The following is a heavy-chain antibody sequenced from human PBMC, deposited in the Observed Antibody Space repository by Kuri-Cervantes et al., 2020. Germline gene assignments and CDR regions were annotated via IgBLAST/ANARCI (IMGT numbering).Heavy chain of an antibody. D-gene: IGHD4-17*01. V-gene: IGHV3-48*04. CDR3: ARGCYDYGDYCDAFDI. J-gene: IGHJ3*02. CDR1: GFTFSSYS. Sequence: GGSLRLSCAASGFTFSSYSMNWVRQAPGKGLEWVSYISSSGSTIYYADSVKGRFTISRDNAKNSLYLQMNSLRAEDTAVYYCARGCYDYGDYCDAFDIWGQGTMVTVSS. CDR2: ISSSGSTI.